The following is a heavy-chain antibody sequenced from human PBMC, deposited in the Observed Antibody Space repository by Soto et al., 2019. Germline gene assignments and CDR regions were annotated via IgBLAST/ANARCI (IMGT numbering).Heavy chain of an antibody. Sequence: GGSLRLSCAASGFTFSSYSMNWVRQAPGKXLEWVSSISSSSSYIYYADSVKGRFTISRDNAKNSLYLQMNSLRAEDTAVYYCARDLVVVAAPYYYYGMDVWGQGTTVTVFS. CDR1: GFTFSSYS. V-gene: IGHV3-21*01. J-gene: IGHJ6*02. CDR2: ISSSSSYI. CDR3: ARDLVVVAAPYYYYGMDV. D-gene: IGHD2-15*01.